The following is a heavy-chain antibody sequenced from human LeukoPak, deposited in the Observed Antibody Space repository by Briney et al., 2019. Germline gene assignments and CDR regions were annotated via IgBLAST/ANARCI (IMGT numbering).Heavy chain of an antibody. V-gene: IGHV1-18*01. D-gene: IGHD1-26*01. CDR2: ISAYNGNT. J-gene: IGHJ6*03. CDR1: GYTFTSYG. Sequence: ASVKVSCKASGYTFTSYGISWVRQAPGQGLEWMGWISAYNGNTNYAQKLQGRVTMTTDTSTSTAYMELRSLRSDDTAVYYCARGPYSGSYYYYYYYMDVWGKGTTVTVSS. CDR3: ARGPYSGSYYYYYYYMDV.